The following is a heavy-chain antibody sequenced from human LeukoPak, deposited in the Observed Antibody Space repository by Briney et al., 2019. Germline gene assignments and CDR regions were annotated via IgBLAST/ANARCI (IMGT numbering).Heavy chain of an antibody. V-gene: IGHV4-59*01. J-gene: IGHJ4*02. CDR1: DGSISSYY. CDR2: IYYSGST. D-gene: IGHD3-10*01. Sequence: SETLSLTCTVSDGSISSYYWSWIRQPPGKGLEWIGYIYYSGSTNYNPSLKSRVTISVDTSKNQFSLKLSSVTAADTAVYYCARVRGSRAFDYWGQGTLVTVSS. CDR3: ARVRGSRAFDY.